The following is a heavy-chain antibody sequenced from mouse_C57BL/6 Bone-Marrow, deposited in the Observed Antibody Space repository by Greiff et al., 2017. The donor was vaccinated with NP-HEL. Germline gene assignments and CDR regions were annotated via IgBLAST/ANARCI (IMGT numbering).Heavy chain of an antibody. Sequence: QVQLQQSGAELMKPGASVKLSCKASGYTFTGYWIDWVKQRPGHGLEWIGEILPGSGSTNYNEKFKGKATFTADTSSNTDYMQLSSLTTEDSAIYCCARRLLWYLWFAFWGRGTLITVSA. D-gene: IGHD2-1*01. CDR1: GYTFTGYW. CDR3: ARRLLWYLWFAF. J-gene: IGHJ3*01. V-gene: IGHV1-9*01. CDR2: ILPGSGST.